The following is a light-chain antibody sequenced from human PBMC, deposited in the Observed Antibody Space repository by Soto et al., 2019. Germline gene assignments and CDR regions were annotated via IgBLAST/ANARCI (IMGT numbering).Light chain of an antibody. V-gene: IGKV3-11*01. CDR1: QRLSSN. CDR3: QQRRNWPPIT. J-gene: IGKJ5*01. Sequence: EIVMTQSPATLSVSPGERATLSCRASQRLSSNLAWYQQMPGQAPRLLIYGVSTRATGVPARFSGSGSGTDFTLTISSLEPEDFAVYYCQQRRNWPPITFGQGTRLEI. CDR2: GVS.